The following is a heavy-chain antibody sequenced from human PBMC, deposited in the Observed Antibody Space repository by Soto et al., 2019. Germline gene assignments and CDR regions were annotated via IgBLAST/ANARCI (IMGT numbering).Heavy chain of an antibody. CDR3: ARDRGYSYGATGY. D-gene: IGHD5-18*01. V-gene: IGHV3-33*01. J-gene: IGHJ4*02. CDR2: IWYDGSNK. CDR1: GFTFSSYG. Sequence: GGSLRLSCAASGFTFSSYGMHWVRQAPGKGLEWVAVIWYDGSNKYYADPVKGRFTISRDNSKNTLYLQMNSLRAEDTAVYYCARDRGYSYGATGYWGQGTLVTVSS.